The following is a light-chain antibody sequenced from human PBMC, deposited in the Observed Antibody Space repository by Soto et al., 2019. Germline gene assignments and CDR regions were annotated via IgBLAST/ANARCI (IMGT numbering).Light chain of an antibody. CDR3: HQYGSSPWT. Sequence: EIVLTQSPGTLSLSPGERATLSCRASQSIISNYLAWYQQKPGQAPRLLIYGPSSRATGIPDRFIGSGSGTDFTLTISRLEPDDVAVYYCHQYGSSPWTFGKGTKVEIK. CDR1: QSIISNY. CDR2: GPS. J-gene: IGKJ1*01. V-gene: IGKV3-20*01.